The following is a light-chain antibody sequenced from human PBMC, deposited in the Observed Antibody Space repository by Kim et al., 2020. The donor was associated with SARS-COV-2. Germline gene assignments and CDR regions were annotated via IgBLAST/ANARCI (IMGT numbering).Light chain of an antibody. V-gene: IGKV1-27*01. CDR1: QDISYY. CDR3: QKYDSAPLP. Sequence: ASVGDRVTLTCRASQDISYYLAWYQQKPGKVPQLLIYGSSTLQSVVPSRFSGSGSGTEFTLTINSLQPEDVATYYCQKYDSAPLPFGGGTKVDIK. J-gene: IGKJ4*01. CDR2: GSS.